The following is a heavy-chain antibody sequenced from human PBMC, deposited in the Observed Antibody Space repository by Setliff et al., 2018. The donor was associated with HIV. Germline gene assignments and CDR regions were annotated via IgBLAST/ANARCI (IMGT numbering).Heavy chain of an antibody. CDR3: ARGQGILIVGDY. J-gene: IGHJ4*02. D-gene: IGHD1-26*01. CDR1: GFNFSRND. Sequence: GGSLSPSCAASGFNFSRNDMHWVRQAPGKGLEWMAAISYDGTNEWYADSVKGRFTISRDNSQNTVFLQMDSLRPEHTAFYYCARGQGILIVGDYWGPGTLVTVSS. V-gene: IGHV3-30*04. CDR2: ISYDGTNE.